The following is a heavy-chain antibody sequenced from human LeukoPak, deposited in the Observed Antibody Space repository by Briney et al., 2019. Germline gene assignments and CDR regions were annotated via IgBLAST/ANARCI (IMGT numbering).Heavy chain of an antibody. D-gene: IGHD4-17*01. V-gene: IGHV1-18*01. CDR3: ARVHGYYIGLYYFDY. CDR2: ISGNGDNT. J-gene: IGHJ4*02. Sequence: WASVKVSXKASGYTYTTYGISWVRQAPGQGLEWMRWISGNGDNTKYVQEFQGRVTMTTDTSTSTAYMDLRSLRSDDTAIYYCARVHGYYIGLYYFDYWGQGTLVTVSS. CDR1: GYTYTTYG.